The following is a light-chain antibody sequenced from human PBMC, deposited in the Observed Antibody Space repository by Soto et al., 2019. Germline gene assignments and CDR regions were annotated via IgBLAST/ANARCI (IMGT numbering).Light chain of an antibody. CDR3: QTWDTGISVV. J-gene: IGLJ2*01. V-gene: IGLV4-69*02. CDR1: SGHSNYA. Sequence: QPVLTQSPSASAXXXXXXXXTCTLSSGHSNYAIAWHQQQPEKGPRYLMKLNNDGSHSKGDGIPDRFSGSSSGAERYLTISSRQSEDESDYYCQTWDTGISVVFGGGTKLTVL. CDR2: LNNDGSH.